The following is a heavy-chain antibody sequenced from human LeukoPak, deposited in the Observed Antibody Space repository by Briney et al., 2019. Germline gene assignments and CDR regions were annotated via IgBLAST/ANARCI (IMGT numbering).Heavy chain of an antibody. Sequence: SETLSLTCAVYGGSFSGYYWSWIRQPPGKGLEWIGEINHSGSTNYNPSLKSRVTISVDTSKNQFSLKLRSVTAADTAVYYCARGYDILTGYYSFDYWGQGTLVTVSS. V-gene: IGHV4-34*01. D-gene: IGHD3-9*01. J-gene: IGHJ4*02. CDR1: GGSFSGYY. CDR3: ARGYDILTGYYSFDY. CDR2: INHSGST.